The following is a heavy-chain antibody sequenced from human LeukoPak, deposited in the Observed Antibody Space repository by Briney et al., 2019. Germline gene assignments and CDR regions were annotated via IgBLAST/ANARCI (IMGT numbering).Heavy chain of an antibody. V-gene: IGHV3-7*01. CDR1: GFTFSQYW. Sequence: GGSLRLSCAASGFTFSQYWMSWVRQSPEKGLELVALINQDGSHKYYVDSLRGRLSVSRDNAKNSVYLQMNSLRAEDTAVYYCARDLALGYSGYDWGESFDYWGQGTLVTVSS. CDR3: ARDLALGYSGYDWGESFDY. CDR2: INQDGSHK. J-gene: IGHJ4*02. D-gene: IGHD5-12*01.